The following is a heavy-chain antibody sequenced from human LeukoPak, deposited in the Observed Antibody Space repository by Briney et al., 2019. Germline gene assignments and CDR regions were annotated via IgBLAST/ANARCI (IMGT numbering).Heavy chain of an antibody. V-gene: IGHV4-4*09. CDR1: GGSISSYY. Sequence: PSETLSLTCTVSGGSISSYYWSWIRQPPGKGLEWIGYIYTSGSTNNNPSLKSRVTISVDTSKNQFSLKLSSVTAADTAVYYCARHCTYSNYPEDAFDIWGQGTMVTVSS. CDR2: IYTSGST. D-gene: IGHD4-11*01. J-gene: IGHJ3*02. CDR3: ARHCTYSNYPEDAFDI.